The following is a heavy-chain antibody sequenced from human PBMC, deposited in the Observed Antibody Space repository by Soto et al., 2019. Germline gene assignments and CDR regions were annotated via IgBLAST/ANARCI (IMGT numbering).Heavy chain of an antibody. Sequence: PSETLSLTCAVYGGSFSGYYWSWIRQPPGKGLEWIGEINHSGSTNYNPSLKSRVTISVDTSKNQFSLKLSSVTAADTAVYYCARGFPTIVATISKRAVADRKWFDPWGQGTLVTVSS. J-gene: IGHJ5*02. V-gene: IGHV4-34*01. CDR3: ARGFPTIVATISKRAVADRKWFDP. CDR1: GGSFSGYY. CDR2: INHSGST. D-gene: IGHD5-12*01.